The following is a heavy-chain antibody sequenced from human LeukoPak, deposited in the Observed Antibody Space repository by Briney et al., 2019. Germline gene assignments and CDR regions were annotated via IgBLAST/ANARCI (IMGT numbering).Heavy chain of an antibody. Sequence: PGGSLRLSCAASGFTFSSYGMSWVRHAPGKGLEWVSAIRGNGGNTYYADSVKSRFNISRDPSHNMLFLQMNSLRARDTAVYYGGKGGSAGGPNWFDPWGQGSLVTVRS. CDR2: IRGNGGNT. D-gene: IGHD2-15*01. CDR1: GFTFSSYG. CDR3: GKGGSAGGPNWFDP. V-gene: IGHV3-23*01. J-gene: IGHJ5*02.